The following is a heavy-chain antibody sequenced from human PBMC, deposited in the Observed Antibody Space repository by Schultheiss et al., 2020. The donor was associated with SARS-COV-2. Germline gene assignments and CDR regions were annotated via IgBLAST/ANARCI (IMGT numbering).Heavy chain of an antibody. J-gene: IGHJ4*02. CDR2: IYTSGST. V-gene: IGHV4-4*07. CDR1: GYSISSGYY. D-gene: IGHD2-15*01. Sequence: SETLSLTCAVSGYSISSGYYWSWIRQPAGKGLEWIGRIYTSGSTNYHPSLKSRVTMSVDTSKNQFSLKLSSVTAADTAVYYCARETGVACDYWGQGALVTVSS. CDR3: ARETGVACDY.